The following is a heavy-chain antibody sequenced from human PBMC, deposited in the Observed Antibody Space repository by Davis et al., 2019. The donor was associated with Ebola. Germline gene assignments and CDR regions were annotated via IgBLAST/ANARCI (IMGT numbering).Heavy chain of an antibody. Sequence: GESLKISCAASGFTFSSYAMSWVRQAPGKGLEWVSAISGSGGSTYYADSVKGRFTISRDNSKNTLYLQMNSLRAEGTAVYYCAKMSYYGSGSYFALFDYWGQGTLVTVSS. D-gene: IGHD3-10*01. V-gene: IGHV3-23*01. CDR1: GFTFSSYA. CDR3: AKMSYYGSGSYFALFDY. J-gene: IGHJ4*02. CDR2: ISGSGGST.